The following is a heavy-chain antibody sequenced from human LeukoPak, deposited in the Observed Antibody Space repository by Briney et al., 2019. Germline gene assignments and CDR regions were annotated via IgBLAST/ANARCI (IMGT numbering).Heavy chain of an antibody. V-gene: IGHV1-3*01. Sequence: ASVNVSCKASGYTFTSYAMHWVRQAPGQRLEWMGWINAGNGNTKYSQKFQGRVTITRDTSASTAYMELSSLRSEDTAVYYCARLQSVWGSYRYYDYWGQGTLVTVSS. CDR3: ARLQSVWGSYRYYDY. CDR1: GYTFTSYA. J-gene: IGHJ4*02. CDR2: INAGNGNT. D-gene: IGHD3-16*02.